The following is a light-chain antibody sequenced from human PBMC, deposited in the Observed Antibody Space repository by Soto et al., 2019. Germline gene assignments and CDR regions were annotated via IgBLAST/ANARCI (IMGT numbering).Light chain of an antibody. CDR1: RSLLHSNGYNY. CDR3: MQALQTPWT. V-gene: IGKV2-28*01. J-gene: IGKJ1*01. Sequence: DIVMTQSPLSLPVTPGEPASISCRSSRSLLHSNGYNYLDWYLQKPGQSPQLLIYLGSNRASGVPDRFSGSGSGTDFTLKIGRVEAEDVGVYYCMQALQTPWTFGQGTKVDI. CDR2: LGS.